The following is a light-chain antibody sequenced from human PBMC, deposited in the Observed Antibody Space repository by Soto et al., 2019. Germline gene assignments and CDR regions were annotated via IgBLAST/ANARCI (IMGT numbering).Light chain of an antibody. CDR1: QSVARNS. CDR3: KQYGASPIT. V-gene: IGKV3-20*01. J-gene: IGKJ3*01. Sequence: EIVLTQSPGTLSFSPGDSATLSCRASQSVARNSIAWYQQRPGQAPRLLIYAASGRATDVPDRFSGSGSGPAFTLTISEVQPDDFAVYQCKQYGASPITF. CDR2: AAS.